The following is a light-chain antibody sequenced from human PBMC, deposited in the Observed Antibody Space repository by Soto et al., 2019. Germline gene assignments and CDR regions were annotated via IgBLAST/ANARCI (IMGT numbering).Light chain of an antibody. V-gene: IGKV1-12*01. J-gene: IGKJ4*01. CDR2: AAS. CDR1: QGISSW. CDR3: QQTTSFPLT. Sequence: IQMTQSPSFVSASVGARVTITCRASQGISSWLAWYQHKPGRAPKLLIHAASSLESGVPSRFSGSGSGTDFTLTISRLQPEDFATYYCQQTTSFPLTVGGGTKVEIK.